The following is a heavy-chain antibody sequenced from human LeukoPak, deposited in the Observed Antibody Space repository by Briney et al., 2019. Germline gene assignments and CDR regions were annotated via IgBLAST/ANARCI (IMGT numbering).Heavy chain of an antibody. CDR3: ARAGVAAANYFDY. Sequence: SQTLSLTCAISGDSVSSNSAAWNWNRQSPSRGLEWLGRTYYRSKWYNDYAVSVKSRITINPDTSKNQFSLQLNSVTPEDRAVYYCARAGVAAANYFDYWGQGTLVTVCS. V-gene: IGHV6-1*01. CDR2: TYYRSKWYN. CDR1: GDSVSSNSAA. D-gene: IGHD6-13*01. J-gene: IGHJ4*02.